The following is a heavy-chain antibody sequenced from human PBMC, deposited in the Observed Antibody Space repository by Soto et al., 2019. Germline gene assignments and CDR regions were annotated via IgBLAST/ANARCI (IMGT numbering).Heavy chain of an antibody. D-gene: IGHD2-2*01. Sequence: EVQLLESGGGLVQPGGSLRLSCAASGFTFSSYAMSWVRQAPGKGLEWVSAISGSGGSTYYADSVKGRFTISRDNSKNTLYLQMNSLRADDTAVYYCAKPHTKYQLLSPAYWGQGTLVTVSS. CDR3: AKPHTKYQLLSPAY. CDR2: ISGSGGST. CDR1: GFTFSSYA. V-gene: IGHV3-23*01. J-gene: IGHJ4*02.